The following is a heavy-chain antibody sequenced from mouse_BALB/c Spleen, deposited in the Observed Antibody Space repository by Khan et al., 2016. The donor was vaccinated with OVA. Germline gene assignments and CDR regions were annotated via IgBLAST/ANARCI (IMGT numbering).Heavy chain of an antibody. CDR1: GYSITSNYA. D-gene: IGHD1-1*01. CDR2: ISYRGSP. Sequence: EVQLQESGPGLVKPSQSLSLTCTVTGYSITSNYAWNWIRQFPGNKLEWMGYISYRGSPNYNPSLKRRISITRDTSKNQFFLQLNSVTTEDTATYYGARGNYYGYAMDYWGQGTSITVSS. V-gene: IGHV3-2*02. J-gene: IGHJ4*01. CDR3: ARGNYYGYAMDY.